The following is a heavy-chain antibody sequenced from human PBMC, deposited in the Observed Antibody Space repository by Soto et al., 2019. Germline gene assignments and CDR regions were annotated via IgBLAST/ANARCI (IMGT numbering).Heavy chain of an antibody. CDR1: GYTFTSYA. D-gene: IGHD3-22*01. CDR2: INAGNGNT. Sequence: QVQLVQSGAEVKKPGASVKVSCKASGYTFTSYAMHWVRQAPGQRLEWMGWINAGNGNTKYSQKFQGRVTITRDTSASIAYMELSSLRSEDTAVYYCAREPPNYYDSSGYYLGNYYYYGMDVWGQGTTVTVSS. CDR3: AREPPNYYDSSGYYLGNYYYYGMDV. J-gene: IGHJ6*02. V-gene: IGHV1-3*01.